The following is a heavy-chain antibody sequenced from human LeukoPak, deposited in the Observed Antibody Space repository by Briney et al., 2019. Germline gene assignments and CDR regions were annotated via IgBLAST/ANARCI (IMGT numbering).Heavy chain of an antibody. CDR1: GYTFTGYY. Sequence: GASVKVSCKASGYTFTGYYMHWVRQAPGQGLEWMGWINPNSGGTNYAQKSQGRVTMTRDTSISTAYMELSRLRSDDTAVYYCARQLTGGTYYYYYGMDVWGQGTTVTVSS. CDR2: INPNSGGT. CDR3: ARQLTGGTYYYYYGMDV. D-gene: IGHD7-27*01. J-gene: IGHJ6*02. V-gene: IGHV1-2*02.